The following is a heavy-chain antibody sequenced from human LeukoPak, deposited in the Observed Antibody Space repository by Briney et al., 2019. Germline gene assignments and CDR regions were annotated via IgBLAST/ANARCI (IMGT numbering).Heavy chain of an antibody. Sequence: GGSLRLSCAASGFTFDDYAMHWVRQAPGKGLEWVSDISWNSGSIGYADSVKGRFTISRDNAKNSLYLQMNSLRAEDTALYYCAKAPLHFSSSGPSYFDYWGQGTLVTVSS. V-gene: IGHV3-9*01. J-gene: IGHJ4*02. D-gene: IGHD6-13*01. CDR2: ISWNSGSI. CDR3: AKAPLHFSSSGPSYFDY. CDR1: GFTFDDYA.